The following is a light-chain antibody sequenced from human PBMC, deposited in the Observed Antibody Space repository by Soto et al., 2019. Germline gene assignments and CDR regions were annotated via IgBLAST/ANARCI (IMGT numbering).Light chain of an antibody. CDR2: DVN. V-gene: IGLV2-14*01. J-gene: IGLJ3*02. Sequence: QSALTQPASVSGSPGQSITISCTGTSGDVGVYNYVSWYQQHPGKAPKLMIYDVNNRPSGVSNRFSGSKSGNTASLTISGLQAEDEADYYCSSYTTSSTWVFGGGTKVTVI. CDR1: SGDVGVYNY. CDR3: SSYTTSSTWV.